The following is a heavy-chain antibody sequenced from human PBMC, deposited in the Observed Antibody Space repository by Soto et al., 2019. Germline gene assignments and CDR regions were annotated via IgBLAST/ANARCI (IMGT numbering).Heavy chain of an antibody. V-gene: IGHV4-34*01. J-gene: IGHJ5*02. CDR1: GGSFSGYY. CDR3: AREPELPSKTKWFDP. Sequence: SETLSLTCAVYGGSFSGYYWSWIRQPPGKGLEWIGEINHSGSTNYNPSLKSRVTISVDTSMNQFSLKLSSVTAADTAVYYCAREPELPSKTKWFDPWGQGTLVTVSS. CDR2: INHSGST. D-gene: IGHD1-7*01.